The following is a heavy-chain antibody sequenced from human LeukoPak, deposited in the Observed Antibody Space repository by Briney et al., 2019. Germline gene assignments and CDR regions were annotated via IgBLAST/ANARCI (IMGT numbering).Heavy chain of an antibody. V-gene: IGHV1-69*04. Sequence: ASVKVSCKAYGGTFSSYAISWVRQAPGQGLEWMGRIIPILGIANYAQKFQGRVTVTADKSTSTAYMELSSLRSEDTAVYYCASPSGGNYYYYGMDVWGQGTTVTVSS. CDR1: GGTFSSYA. J-gene: IGHJ6*02. CDR2: IIPILGIA. CDR3: ASPSGGNYYYYGMDV. D-gene: IGHD3-10*01.